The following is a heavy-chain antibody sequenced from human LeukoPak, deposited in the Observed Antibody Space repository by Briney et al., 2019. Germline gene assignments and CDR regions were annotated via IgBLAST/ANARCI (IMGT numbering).Heavy chain of an antibody. CDR3: ARDKVGPAAIVFWFDP. CDR2: IIPILGIA. CDR1: GGTFSSYA. D-gene: IGHD2-2*01. J-gene: IGHJ5*02. Sequence: SVKVSCKASGGTFSSYAISWVRQAPGQGLGWMGRIIPILGIANYAQKFQGRVTITADKSTSTAYMELSSLRSEDTAVYYCARDKVGPAAIVFWFDPWGQGTLVTVSS. V-gene: IGHV1-69*04.